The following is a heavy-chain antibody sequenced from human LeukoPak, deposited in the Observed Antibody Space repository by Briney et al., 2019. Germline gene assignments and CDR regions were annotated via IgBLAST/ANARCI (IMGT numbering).Heavy chain of an antibody. CDR3: ARDRSVPLRYFDWLFNS. V-gene: IGHV3-23*01. Sequence: GGSLRLSCAASGFTFSSYAMSWVRQAPGKGLEWVSDISGSGGSTYYADSVKGRFTISRDNAKNSLYLQMNSLRAEDTAVYYCARDRSVPLRYFDWLFNSWGQGTLVTVSS. J-gene: IGHJ5*01. D-gene: IGHD3-9*01. CDR2: ISGSGGST. CDR1: GFTFSSYA.